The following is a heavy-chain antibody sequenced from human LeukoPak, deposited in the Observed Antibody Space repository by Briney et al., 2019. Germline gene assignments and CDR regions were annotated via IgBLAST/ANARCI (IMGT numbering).Heavy chain of an antibody. CDR3: AKDVRVGGGGMDV. CDR2: ISDSGANK. V-gene: IGHV3-23*01. J-gene: IGHJ6*02. D-gene: IGHD1-26*01. Sequence: GGSLRLSCAASGFTFSTYAMNWVRQAPGKGLEWVSLISDSGANKHYAASVKGRFTISRDNSKNTLSLQMNSLRPEDTAVYYCAKDVRVGGGGMDVWGQGTPVTVSS. CDR1: GFTFSTYA.